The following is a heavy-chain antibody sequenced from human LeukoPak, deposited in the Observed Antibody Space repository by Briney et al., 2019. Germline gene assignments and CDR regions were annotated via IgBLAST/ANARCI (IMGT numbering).Heavy chain of an antibody. V-gene: IGHV3-9*01. CDR1: GFTFDDYA. J-gene: IGHJ4*02. CDR2: ISWNSGSI. CDR3: AKVGDSSSWHIDY. Sequence: GRSLRLSFAASGFTFDDYAMHWVRQAPGKGLEWVSGISWNSGSIGYADSVKGRFTISRDNAKNSLYLQMNSLRAEDTALYYCAKVGDSSSWHIDYWGQGTLVTVSS. D-gene: IGHD6-13*01.